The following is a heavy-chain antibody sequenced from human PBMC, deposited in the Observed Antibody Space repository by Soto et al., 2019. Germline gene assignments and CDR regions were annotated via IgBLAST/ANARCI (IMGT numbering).Heavy chain of an antibody. J-gene: IGHJ3*02. V-gene: IGHV3-33*01. CDR1: GFTFSSYG. D-gene: IGHD3-22*01. CDR3: ARDYYYDSSGYSLGAFDI. CDR2: IWYDGSNK. Sequence: GGSLRLSCAASGFTFSSYGMHWVRQAPGKGLEWVAVIWYDGSNKYYADSVKGRFTISRDNSKNTLYLQMNSLRAEDTAVYYWARDYYYDSSGYSLGAFDIWGQGTMVTVSS.